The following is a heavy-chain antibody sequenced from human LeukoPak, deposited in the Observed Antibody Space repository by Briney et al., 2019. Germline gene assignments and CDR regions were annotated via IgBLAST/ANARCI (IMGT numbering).Heavy chain of an antibody. V-gene: IGHV1-69*04. CDR1: GGTFSIYA. CDR3: ARYDFWSGPHYYYYGMDV. CDR2: IIPILGIA. D-gene: IGHD3-3*01. Sequence: GASVTVSCTASGGTFSIYAISWVRQAPGQGLEWVGRIIPILGIANYAQKFQGRVTITADKSTSTAYMELSSLRSEDTAVYYCARYDFWSGPHYYYYGMDVWGQGTTVTVSS. J-gene: IGHJ6*02.